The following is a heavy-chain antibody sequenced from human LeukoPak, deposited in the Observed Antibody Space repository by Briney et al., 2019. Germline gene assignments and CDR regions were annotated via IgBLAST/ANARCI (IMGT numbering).Heavy chain of an antibody. CDR3: AKDNRATIRGQMSDDY. CDR1: GFTFSSYG. CDR2: IGGSGGST. D-gene: IGHD5-24*01. V-gene: IGHV3-23*01. J-gene: IGHJ4*02. Sequence: GGSLRLSCAASGFTFSSYGMSWVRQAPGKGLEWVSAIGGSGGSTYYADSVKGRFTISRDNSKNTLYLQMNSLRAEDTAVYYCAKDNRATIRGQMSDDYWGQGTLVTVSS.